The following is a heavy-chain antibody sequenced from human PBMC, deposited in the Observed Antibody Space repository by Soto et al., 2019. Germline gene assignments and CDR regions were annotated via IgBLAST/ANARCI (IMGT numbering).Heavy chain of an antibody. Sequence: VGSLRLSCAASGFTFNNYAMSWVRLAPGKGLEWVSAISANGQGIYYADSVKGRFIISRDSSKNTVFLHMDSLTAEDTAVYYCAKDRNYPRDQFHNWGQGTLVTVSS. CDR2: ISANGQGI. J-gene: IGHJ4*02. CDR1: GFTFNNYA. CDR3: AKDRNYPRDQFHN. D-gene: IGHD1-7*01. V-gene: IGHV3-23*01.